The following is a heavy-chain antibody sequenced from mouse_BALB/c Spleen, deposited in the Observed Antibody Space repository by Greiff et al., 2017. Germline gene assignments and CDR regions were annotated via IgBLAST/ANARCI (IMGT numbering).Heavy chain of an antibody. CDR3: TRSDEYDGTWFAD. CDR1: GYTFTSYW. J-gene: IGHJ3*01. V-gene: IGHV1S127*01. Sequence: QVQLKQPGAELVKPGASVKMSCKASGYTFTSYWMHWVKQRPGQGLEWIGVIDPSDSYTSYNQKFKGKATLTVDTSSSTAYMQLSSLTSEDSAVYYWTRSDEYDGTWFADWGQGTLVTVAA. D-gene: IGHD2-4*01. CDR2: IDPSDSYT.